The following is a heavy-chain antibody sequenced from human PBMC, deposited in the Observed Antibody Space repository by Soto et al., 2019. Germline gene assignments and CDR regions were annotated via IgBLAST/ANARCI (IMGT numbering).Heavy chain of an antibody. D-gene: IGHD6-19*01. CDR1: GYTFTSYT. CDR2: INAADGDT. Sequence: QGQLVQSGAEVEKPGASVKVSCRTSGYTFTSYTVHWVRQAPGQRLEWMGWINAADGDTKYSQRFQGRVTITRDTTARTVYRELTSLTSEDTAVYYCARGLAVASQVAYWGQGTLVTVAS. V-gene: IGHV1-3*01. CDR3: ARGLAVASQVAY. J-gene: IGHJ4*02.